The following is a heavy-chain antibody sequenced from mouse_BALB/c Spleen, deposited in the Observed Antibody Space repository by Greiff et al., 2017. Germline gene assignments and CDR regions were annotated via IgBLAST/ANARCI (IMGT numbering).Heavy chain of an antibody. V-gene: IGHV1-7*01. CDR3: ARCYYGNYNAMDY. CDR2: INPSTGYT. Sequence: VQLKESGAELAKPGASVKMSCKASGYTFTSYWKHWVKQRPGQGLEWIGYINPSTGYTEYNQKFKDKATLTADKSSSTAYMQLSSLTSEDSAVYYCARCYYGNYNAMDYWGQGTSVTVSS. CDR1: GYTFTSYW. J-gene: IGHJ4*01. D-gene: IGHD2-1*01.